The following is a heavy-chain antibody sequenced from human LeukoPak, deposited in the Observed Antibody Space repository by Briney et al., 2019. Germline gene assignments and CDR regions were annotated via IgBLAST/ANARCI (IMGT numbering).Heavy chain of an antibody. V-gene: IGHV3-23*01. CDR1: GFTFSSYA. Sequence: GGSLRLSCAASGFTFSSYAMSWVRQAPGKGLECVSAISGSGGSTYYADSVKGRFTISRDNSKNTLYLQMNSLRAEDTAVYYCAKDRGYCTNGVCPLFDYWGQGTLVTVSS. CDR3: AKDRGYCTNGVCPLFDY. CDR2: ISGSGGST. D-gene: IGHD2-8*01. J-gene: IGHJ4*02.